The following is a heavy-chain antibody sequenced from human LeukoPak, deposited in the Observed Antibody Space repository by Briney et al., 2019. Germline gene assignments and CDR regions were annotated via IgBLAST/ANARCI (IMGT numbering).Heavy chain of an antibody. CDR3: TKVGSSSWYKYFHP. CDR1: GDSIRSYY. D-gene: IGHD6-13*01. J-gene: IGHJ1*01. V-gene: IGHV4-59*12. Sequence: KTSETLSLTCTVSGDSIRSYYWSWIRQPPGEGLEYIGYIFYSGSSNYTPSLRSRVTMSVDKSKSQFSLDVTSLTDADTAVYYCTKVGSSSWYKYFHPWGQGTLVTVSS. CDR2: IFYSGSS.